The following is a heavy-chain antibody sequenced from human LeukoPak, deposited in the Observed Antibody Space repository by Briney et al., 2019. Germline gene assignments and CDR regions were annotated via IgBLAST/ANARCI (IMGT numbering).Heavy chain of an antibody. CDR3: LRSGGGRASN. Sequence: GGSLRLSCAASGFTFSNSAMTWVRQAPGKGLEWVSAIRGSGGSTYYAHSVKGRFTISRDNSKNTLYLQMSSLRAEDTAVYYCLRSGGGRASNWGQGTLVTVSS. CDR2: IRGSGGST. D-gene: IGHD2-15*01. CDR1: GFTFSNSA. V-gene: IGHV3-23*01. J-gene: IGHJ4*02.